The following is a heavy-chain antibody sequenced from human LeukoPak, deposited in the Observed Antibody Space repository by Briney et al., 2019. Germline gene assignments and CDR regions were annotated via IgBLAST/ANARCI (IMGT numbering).Heavy chain of an antibody. J-gene: IGHJ4*02. V-gene: IGHV3-48*04. CDR2: ISSSSSTI. CDR1: GFTFSSYS. CDR3: ARVLQWLGGDLDY. D-gene: IGHD6-19*01. Sequence: GGSLRLSCAASGFTFSSYSMNWVRQAPGKGLEWVSYISSSSSTIYYADSVKGRFTISRDNAKNSLYLQMNSLRAEDTAVYYCARVLQWLGGDLDYWGQGTLVTVSS.